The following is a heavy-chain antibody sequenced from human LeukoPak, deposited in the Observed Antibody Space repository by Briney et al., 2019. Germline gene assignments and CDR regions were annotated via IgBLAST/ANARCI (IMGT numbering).Heavy chain of an antibody. J-gene: IGHJ4*02. Sequence: PSETLSLTCAVYGGSFSGYYWSWIRQPPGKGREWIGEINHSGSTNYNPSLKSRVTISVDTSKNQFSLKLSSVTAADTAVYYCARVDVGSSSWEALDYWGQGTLVTVSS. CDR3: ARVDVGSSSWEALDY. CDR2: INHSGST. V-gene: IGHV4-34*01. D-gene: IGHD6-13*01. CDR1: GGSFSGYY.